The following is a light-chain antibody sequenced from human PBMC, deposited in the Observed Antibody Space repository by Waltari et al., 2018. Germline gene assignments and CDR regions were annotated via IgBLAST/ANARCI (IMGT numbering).Light chain of an antibody. CDR1: SLRSNY. CDR3: NSRDSSGNRDVV. CDR2: GKN. V-gene: IGLV3-19*01. J-gene: IGLJ2*01. Sequence: SSELTQDPAVSVALGQTVRITCQGDSLRSNYASWYPQKPGQAPVLVIYGKNNRPSGIPDRFSGSSSGNTASLTITGAQAEDEADYYCNSRDSSGNRDVVFGGGTKLTVL.